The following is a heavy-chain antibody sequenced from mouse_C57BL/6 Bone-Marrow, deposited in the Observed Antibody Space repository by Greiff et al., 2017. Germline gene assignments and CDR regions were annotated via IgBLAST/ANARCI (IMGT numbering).Heavy chain of an antibody. V-gene: IGHV1-58*01. D-gene: IGHD1-1*01. J-gene: IGHJ1*03. CDR2: IYIGNGYT. Sequence: EVKLVESGAELVRPGSSVKMSCKTSGYTFTSYGINWVKQRPGQGLEWIGYIYIGNGYTEYNEKFKGKATLTSDTSSSTAYMQLSSLTSEDSAIYFCARDYYGSSWYFDVWGTGTTVTVSS. CDR3: ARDYYGSSWYFDV. CDR1: GYTFTSYG.